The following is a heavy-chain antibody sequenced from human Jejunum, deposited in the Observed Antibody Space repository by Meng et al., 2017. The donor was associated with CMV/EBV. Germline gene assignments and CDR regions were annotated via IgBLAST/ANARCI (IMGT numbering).Heavy chain of an antibody. CDR2: VQNDGRTK. CDR3: ARAIDYGDPNWFDP. D-gene: IGHD4-17*01. J-gene: IGHJ5*02. Sequence: VFILNTDAMHWVRQAPGKGLEWVASVQNDGRTKYNRESVKGRFTISRDHSKNTMYLQMNSLSAEDTAVYYCARAIDYGDPNWFDPWGQGTLVTVSS. CDR1: VFILNTDA. V-gene: IGHV3-30*02.